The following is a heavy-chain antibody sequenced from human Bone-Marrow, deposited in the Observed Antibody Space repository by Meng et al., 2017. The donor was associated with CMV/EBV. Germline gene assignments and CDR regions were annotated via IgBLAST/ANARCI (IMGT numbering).Heavy chain of an antibody. V-gene: IGHV1-18*01. J-gene: IGHJ6*02. CDR3: ARDSRVGATRYYYYGMDV. Sequence: ASVKVSCKASGYTFTSYGISWVRQAPGQGLEWTGWISAYNGNTNYAQKLQGRVTMTTDTSTSTAYMELRSLRSDDTAVYYCARDSRVGATRYYYYGMDVWGQGTTVTVSS. D-gene: IGHD1-26*01. CDR1: GYTFTSYG. CDR2: ISAYNGNT.